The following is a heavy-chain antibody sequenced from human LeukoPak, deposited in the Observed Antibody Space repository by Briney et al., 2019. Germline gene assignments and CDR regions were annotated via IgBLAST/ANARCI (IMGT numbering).Heavy chain of an antibody. CDR3: ARKSYSYGYVDY. J-gene: IGHJ4*02. Sequence: ASVKVSCKASGYTFTSYGISWVRQAPGQGLEWMGWMNPNSGNTGYAQKFQGRVTMTRNTSISTAYMELSSLRSEDTAVYYCARKSYSYGYVDYWGQGTLVTVSS. CDR1: GYTFTSYG. D-gene: IGHD5-18*01. CDR2: MNPNSGNT. V-gene: IGHV1-8*02.